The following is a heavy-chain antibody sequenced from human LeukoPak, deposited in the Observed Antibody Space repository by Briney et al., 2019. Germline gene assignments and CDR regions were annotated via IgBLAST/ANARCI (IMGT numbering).Heavy chain of an antibody. CDR3: ARELIDFHDHTNKGFFDS. Sequence: ASVKVSCKASGYTFTGYYIHLLRQAPGQGLEWMAWIDPNSGATNYAHKFQGRVTMTRDTSISTAYMEVSSLRSDDTAVYYCARELIDFHDHTNKGFFDSWGQGTLVTVSS. D-gene: IGHD3/OR15-3a*01. J-gene: IGHJ4*02. CDR1: GYTFTGYY. CDR2: IDPNSGAT. V-gene: IGHV1-2*02.